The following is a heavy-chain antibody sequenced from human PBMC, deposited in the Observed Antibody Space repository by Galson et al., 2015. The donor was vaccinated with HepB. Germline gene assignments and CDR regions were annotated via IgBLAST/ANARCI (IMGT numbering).Heavy chain of an antibody. D-gene: IGHD1-1*01. CDR1: GFSFRSYA. V-gene: IGHV3-23*01. Sequence: SLRLSCAASGFSFRSYAMSWVRQAPGKGLEWVSSISGSGESTKYADSVKGRFAISRDNSKNTLHLQMNSLRAEDTAVYYCAVQWGMYSWNDDPGISLTGSHFDSWGQGTLVTVSS. CDR3: AVQWGMYSWNDDPGISLTGSHFDS. J-gene: IGHJ4*02. CDR2: ISGSGEST.